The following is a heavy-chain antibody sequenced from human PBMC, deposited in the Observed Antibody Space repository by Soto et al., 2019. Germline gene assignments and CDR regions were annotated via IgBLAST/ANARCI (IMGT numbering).Heavy chain of an antibody. D-gene: IGHD3-22*01. Sequence: GGSLRLSCAASGFTFSSYEMNWVRQAPGKGLEWVSYISSSGSTIYYADSVKGRFTISRDNAKNSLYLQMNSLRAEDTAVYYCARDRRSSGYYYGYYGMDVWGQGTTVTVSS. V-gene: IGHV3-48*03. CDR2: ISSSGSTI. CDR3: ARDRRSSGYYYGYYGMDV. CDR1: GFTFSSYE. J-gene: IGHJ6*02.